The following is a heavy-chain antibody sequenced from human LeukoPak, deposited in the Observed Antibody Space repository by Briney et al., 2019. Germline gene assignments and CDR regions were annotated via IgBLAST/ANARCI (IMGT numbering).Heavy chain of an antibody. Sequence: SETLSLTCTVSGGSISRGDFYWSWIRQPPGKGLEWIGYIYYSGSTDYNPSLKSRVTISVDTSKNQFSLKLSSVTAADTAVYYCARGKSKFDYWGQGTLVTVSS. V-gene: IGHV4-30-4*01. CDR2: IYYSGST. J-gene: IGHJ4*02. CDR1: GGSISRGDFY. CDR3: ARGKSKFDY.